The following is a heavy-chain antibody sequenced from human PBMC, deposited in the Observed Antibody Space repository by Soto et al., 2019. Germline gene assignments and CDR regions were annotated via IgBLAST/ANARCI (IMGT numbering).Heavy chain of an antibody. J-gene: IGHJ5*02. D-gene: IGHD6-13*01. CDR2: IYPRDSDT. CDR1: GYRFTNYW. V-gene: IGHV5-51*01. CDR3: ARSTGSSSWYEYNWFDP. Sequence: VESLSTSRKVSGYRFTNYWIGWVPPVPGKGLEWMGIIYPRDSDTRYSPSVQGQVTMSVDKAVSTAYLQWRSLKASDSAMYYCARSTGSSSWYEYNWFDPWGQGTRVTVSS.